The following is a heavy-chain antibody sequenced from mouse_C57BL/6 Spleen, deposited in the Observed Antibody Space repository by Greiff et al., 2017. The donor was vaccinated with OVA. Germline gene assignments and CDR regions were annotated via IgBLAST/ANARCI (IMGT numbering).Heavy chain of an antibody. Sequence: VQLQQSGAELVRPGASVTLSCKASGYTFTDYEMHWVKQTPVHGLEWIGAIDPETGGTAYNQKFKGKAILTADKSSSTAYMELRSLTSEDSAVYYCTRSYPVGGFAYWGQGTLVTVSA. CDR2: IDPETGGT. CDR3: TRSYPVGGFAY. V-gene: IGHV1-15*01. J-gene: IGHJ3*01. D-gene: IGHD1-1*01. CDR1: GYTFTDYE.